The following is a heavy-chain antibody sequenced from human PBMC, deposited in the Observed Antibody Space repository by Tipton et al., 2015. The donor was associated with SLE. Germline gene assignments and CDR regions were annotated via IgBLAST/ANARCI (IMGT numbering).Heavy chain of an antibody. CDR3: ARLEWLLYYFDY. V-gene: IGHV4-39*07. CDR1: GGSISSSSYY. Sequence: TLSLTCTVSGGSISSSSYYWGWIRQPPGKGLEWIGSIYYSGSTNYNPSLKSRVTISVDTSKNQFSLKLSSVTAADTAVYYCARLEWLLYYFDYWGQGTLVTVSS. D-gene: IGHD3-3*01. J-gene: IGHJ4*02. CDR2: IYYSGST.